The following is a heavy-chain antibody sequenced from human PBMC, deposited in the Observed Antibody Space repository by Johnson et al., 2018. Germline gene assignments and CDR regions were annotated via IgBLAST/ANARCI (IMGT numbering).Heavy chain of an antibody. V-gene: IGHV3-30*18. Sequence: VQLVESGGGVVQPGRSLRLSCAASGFTFSSYGMHWVRQAPGKGLEWVAVISYDGSNKYYADSVKGRFTISRDNSKNTLYLQMNSLRAEDTAVYYCAKLGIITFGGVIVIPHDGMDVWGQGTTVTVSS. CDR1: GFTFSSYG. CDR3: AKLGIITFGGVIVIPHDGMDV. CDR2: ISYDGSNK. J-gene: IGHJ6*02. D-gene: IGHD3-16*02.